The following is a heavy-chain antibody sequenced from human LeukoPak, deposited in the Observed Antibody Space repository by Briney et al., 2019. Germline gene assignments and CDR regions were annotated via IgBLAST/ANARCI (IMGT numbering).Heavy chain of an antibody. J-gene: IGHJ6*03. Sequence: GGSLRLSCTASGFTFSSSAITWVRQAPGKGLEWVSGISGSGSGTYYADFVKGRFTISRDNSKNTKYLEMNSLRAEDTAVYYCAKMNGYMDVWGKGTTVTVSS. D-gene: IGHD1-1*01. V-gene: IGHV3-23*01. CDR1: GFTFSSSA. CDR2: ISGSGSGT. CDR3: AKMNGYMDV.